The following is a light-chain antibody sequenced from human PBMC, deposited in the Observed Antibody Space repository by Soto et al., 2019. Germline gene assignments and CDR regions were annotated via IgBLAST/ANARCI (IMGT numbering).Light chain of an antibody. Sequence: DIVMTQSPATLSVSAGESPTLSCRASQSIRSNLAWYQQKPGQAPRLLIYGASTRATGIPARFSGSGSGTEFTLTISGLQSEDFAVYYCHQYNMWPPLIFGGGTKVDIK. CDR1: QSIRSN. J-gene: IGKJ4*01. CDR2: GAS. CDR3: HQYNMWPPLI. V-gene: IGKV3-15*01.